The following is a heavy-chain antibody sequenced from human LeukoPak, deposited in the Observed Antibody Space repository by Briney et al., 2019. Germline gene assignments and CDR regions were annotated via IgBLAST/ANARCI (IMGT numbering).Heavy chain of an antibody. CDR1: GYSFTDCV. Sequence: GASVKVSCKTFGYSFTDCVVNWVRQAPGQGLEWMGWINTNTGKATYAQGFTGRFVFSLDTSVNTAYLQISSLKTEDTAVYYCAREVACGGDCHGDAWGQGTLVTVSS. D-gene: IGHD2-21*02. V-gene: IGHV7-4-1*02. J-gene: IGHJ4*02. CDR2: INTNTGKA. CDR3: AREVACGGDCHGDA.